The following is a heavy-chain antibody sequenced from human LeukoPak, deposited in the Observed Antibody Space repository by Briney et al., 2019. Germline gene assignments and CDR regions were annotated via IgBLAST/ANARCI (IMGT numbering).Heavy chain of an antibody. J-gene: IGHJ4*02. Sequence: SETLSLTCTVSGGFISTDYWSWIRQPPGKGLEWIGYIYYSGSTKYNPSLKSRVTILVDTSKNQFSLKLSSVTAADTAVYYCARGYDSGAYWFDYWGQGTLVTVSS. CDR2: IYYSGST. D-gene: IGHD3-22*01. CDR1: GGFISTDY. V-gene: IGHV4-59*01. CDR3: ARGYDSGAYWFDY.